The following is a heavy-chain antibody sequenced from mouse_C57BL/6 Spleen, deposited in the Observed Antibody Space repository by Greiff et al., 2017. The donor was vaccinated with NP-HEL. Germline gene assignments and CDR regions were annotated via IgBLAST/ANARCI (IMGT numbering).Heavy chain of an antibody. Sequence: VQLQQSGAELVRPGASVKLSCTASGFNIKDAYMHWVKQRPEQGLEWIGWIDPENGDTEYASKFQGKATITADTSSNTAYLQLSSLTSEDTAVYYCTLYSNDAMDYWGQGTSVTVSS. CDR3: TLYSNDAMDY. CDR1: GFNIKDAY. D-gene: IGHD2-5*01. CDR2: IDPENGDT. V-gene: IGHV14-4*01. J-gene: IGHJ4*01.